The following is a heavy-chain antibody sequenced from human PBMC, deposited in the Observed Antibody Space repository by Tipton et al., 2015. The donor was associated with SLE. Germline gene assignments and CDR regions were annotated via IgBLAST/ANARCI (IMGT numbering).Heavy chain of an antibody. CDR1: GFTFSSYE. D-gene: IGHD3-3*01. J-gene: IGHJ6*02. CDR3: ARGVLEWLFQTPYYYGMDV. V-gene: IGHV3-48*03. CDR2: ISSSGSTI. Sequence: GSLRLSCAASGFTFSSYEMNWVRQAPGKGLEWVSYISSSGSTIYYADSVKGRFTISRDNAKNSLYLQMNSLRAEDTAVYYCARGVLEWLFQTPYYYGMDVWGQGP.